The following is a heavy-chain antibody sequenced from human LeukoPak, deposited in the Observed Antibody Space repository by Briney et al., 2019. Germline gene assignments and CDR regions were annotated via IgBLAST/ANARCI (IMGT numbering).Heavy chain of an antibody. D-gene: IGHD1-20*01. Sequence: SETLSLTCAVYGGSFSGYYWSWIRQPAGKGLEWIGRIYSSGSTNYNPSLMSRVTMSVDTSKNQFSLNLSSATAADTAVYYCARDHSLTDYGMDVWGQGTTVTVSS. CDR2: IYSSGST. J-gene: IGHJ6*02. V-gene: IGHV4-4*07. CDR3: ARDHSLTDYGMDV. CDR1: GGSFSGYY.